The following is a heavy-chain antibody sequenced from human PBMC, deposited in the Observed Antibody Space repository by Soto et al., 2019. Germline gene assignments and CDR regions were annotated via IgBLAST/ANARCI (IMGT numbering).Heavy chain of an antibody. V-gene: IGHV5-51*01. Sequence: PGESLKISCKGSGYSFTSYWIGWVRQMPGKGLEWMGIIYPGDSDTRYSPSFQGQVTISADKSISTAYLQWSSLKASDTAMYYCARHYCSSTSCYPVYYYYYGMDVWGRGTTVTVSS. CDR3: ARHYCSSTSCYPVYYYYYGMDV. J-gene: IGHJ6*02. D-gene: IGHD2-2*01. CDR2: IYPGDSDT. CDR1: GYSFTSYW.